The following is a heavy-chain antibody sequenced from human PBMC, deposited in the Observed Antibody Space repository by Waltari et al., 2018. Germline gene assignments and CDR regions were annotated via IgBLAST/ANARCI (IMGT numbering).Heavy chain of an antibody. J-gene: IGHJ6*03. CDR1: GGSFSGYS. Sequence: QVQLQQWGAGLLKPSATLSLTCAVYGGSFSGYSWIWLPQPQGKGLEWIGEINHSGSTNYNPSLKSRVTISVDTSKNQFSLKLSSVTAADTAVYYCARGPRNWNLPLYYMDVWGKGTTVTISS. CDR3: ARGPRNWNLPLYYMDV. D-gene: IGHD1-1*01. V-gene: IGHV4-34*01. CDR2: INHSGST.